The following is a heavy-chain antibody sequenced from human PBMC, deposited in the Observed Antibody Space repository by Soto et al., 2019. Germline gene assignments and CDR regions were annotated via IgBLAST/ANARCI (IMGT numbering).Heavy chain of an antibody. J-gene: IGHJ4*02. D-gene: IGHD3-22*01. CDR3: AKDGRDYDSSGYYYYIAY. CDR2: ISYDGSNK. V-gene: IGHV3-30*18. Sequence: SLILSCAASGFTFSSYGMHWVRQAPGKGLEWVAVISYDGSNKYYADSVKGRFTISRDNSKNTLYLQMNSLRAEDTAVYYCAKDGRDYDSSGYYYYIAYRGQATLVPVS. CDR1: GFTFSSYG.